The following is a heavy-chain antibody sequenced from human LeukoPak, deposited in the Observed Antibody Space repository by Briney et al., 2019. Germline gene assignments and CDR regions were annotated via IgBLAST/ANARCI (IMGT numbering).Heavy chain of an antibody. CDR3: VKGLIGSLPGDF. V-gene: IGHV3-23*01. D-gene: IGHD2-21*01. CDR1: GFTFENYG. J-gene: IGHJ4*02. Sequence: GGSLRLSCAASGFTFENYGMSWVRRAPGKGLEWVSSISGRVGPTRRSYGDSVKGRFTVSRDNSKNTLYLHMNSLRAEDTAVYYCVKGLIGSLPGDFWGQGTLVTVSS. CDR2: ISGRVGPTRR.